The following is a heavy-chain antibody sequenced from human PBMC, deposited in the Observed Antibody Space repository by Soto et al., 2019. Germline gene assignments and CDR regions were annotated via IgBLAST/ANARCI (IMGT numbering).Heavy chain of an antibody. Sequence: PSETLSLTCTVSGGSISTGDNYRSWIRQPPGKGLEWIGYLNDSGSTYYTPSLKSRITLSVDTSKIKCALKLSCVTAANTAVYYFAKSELELRIWGQRTPVTVSS. V-gene: IGHV4-30-4*02. CDR3: AKSELELRI. D-gene: IGHD1-7*01. J-gene: IGHJ4*02. CDR2: LNDSGST. CDR1: GGSISTGDNY.